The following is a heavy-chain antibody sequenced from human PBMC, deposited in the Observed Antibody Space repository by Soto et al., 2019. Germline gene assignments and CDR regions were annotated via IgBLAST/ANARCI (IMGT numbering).Heavy chain of an antibody. CDR3: ARTLSSSAENWFDP. J-gene: IGHJ5*02. CDR2: IYYSGST. V-gene: IGHV4-39*01. Sequence: SETLSLTCTVSGGSISSSSYYWGWIRQPPGKGLEWIGSIYYSGSTYYNPSLKSRVTISVDTSKNQFSLQLNSVTPEDTAVYFCARTLSSSAENWFDPWGQGTLVTVSS. CDR1: GGSISSSSYY. D-gene: IGHD6-6*01.